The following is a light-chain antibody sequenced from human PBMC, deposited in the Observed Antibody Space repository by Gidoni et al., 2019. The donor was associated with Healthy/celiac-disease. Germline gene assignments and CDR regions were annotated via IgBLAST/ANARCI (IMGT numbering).Light chain of an antibody. CDR1: QSISSY. CDR3: QQSYSTRVLT. Sequence: DIQMTQSPSSLSASVGDRVTITCRASQSISSYLNWYQQKPGKAPKLLIYAASSLQSGVPSRFSGSGSGTDFTLTISSLQPEDFATYYCQQSYSTRVLTFGQGTKVEIK. J-gene: IGKJ1*01. CDR2: AAS. V-gene: IGKV1-39*01.